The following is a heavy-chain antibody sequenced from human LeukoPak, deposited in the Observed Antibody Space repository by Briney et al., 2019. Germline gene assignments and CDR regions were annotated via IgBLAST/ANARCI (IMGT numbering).Heavy chain of an antibody. CDR1: GYTFTSYG. V-gene: IGHV1-18*01. CDR2: ISAYNGNT. D-gene: IGHD2-21*01. Sequence: RASVKVSCKASGYTFTSYGISWVRQAPGQGLEWMGWISAYNGNTNYAQKLQGRVTMTTDTSTSTAYMELRSLRSDDTAVYYCARMRGNAYCGGDCLGDAFDIWGQGTMVTVSS. CDR3: ARMRGNAYCGGDCLGDAFDI. J-gene: IGHJ3*02.